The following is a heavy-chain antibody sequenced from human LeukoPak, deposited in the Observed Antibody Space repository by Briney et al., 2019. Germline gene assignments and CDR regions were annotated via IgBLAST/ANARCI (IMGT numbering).Heavy chain of an antibody. CDR1: GFTFNSYA. J-gene: IGHJ4*02. Sequence: GGALRLSCAASGFTFNSYAMTWVRQAPGKGREGVAAMGGTGYDIFYADSVKGRFTISRDNSKNTLFLQLNSLRAEDTAVYYCAKLPGLTYEEYHFHYWGQGTLVTVSS. D-gene: IGHD2-2*01. CDR2: MGGTGYDI. CDR3: AKLPGLTYEEYHFHY. V-gene: IGHV3-23*01.